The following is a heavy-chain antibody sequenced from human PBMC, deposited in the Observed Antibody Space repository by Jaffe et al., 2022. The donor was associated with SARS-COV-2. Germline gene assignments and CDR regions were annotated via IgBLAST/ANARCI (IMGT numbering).Heavy chain of an antibody. D-gene: IGHD3-10*01. Sequence: EVQVVESGGGLVKPGGSLRLSCAASGFTFSTFTMSWVRQAPGKGLEWVSTITGSSSYIFYTDSVRGRFTISRDNARNSLYLQMNSLRVEDTAVYYCAREAGPLLWIGEPRFDPWGHGTLVTVSS. J-gene: IGHJ5*02. CDR3: AREAGPLLWIGEPRFDP. CDR1: GFTFSTFT. CDR2: ITGSSSYI. V-gene: IGHV3-21*01.